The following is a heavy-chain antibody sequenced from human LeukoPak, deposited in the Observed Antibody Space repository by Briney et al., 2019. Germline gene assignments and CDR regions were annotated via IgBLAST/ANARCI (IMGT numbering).Heavy chain of an antibody. Sequence: GGSLRLSCPASGFTFSSYAMSWVRQAPGKGLEWVSAISGSGGSTYYADSVKGRFTISRDNSKNTLYLQMNSLRAEDTAVYYCAKDRSYDSSGYSIDYWGQGTLVTVSS. J-gene: IGHJ4*02. D-gene: IGHD3-22*01. CDR2: ISGSGGST. CDR1: GFTFSSYA. CDR3: AKDRSYDSSGYSIDY. V-gene: IGHV3-23*01.